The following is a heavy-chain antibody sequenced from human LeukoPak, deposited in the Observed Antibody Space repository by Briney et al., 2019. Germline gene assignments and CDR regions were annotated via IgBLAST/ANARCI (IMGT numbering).Heavy chain of an antibody. CDR1: EFTFITYT. Sequence: GGSLRLSCAASEFTFITYTMHWVRQAPGKGLEHVSAISSNGGITYYANSVTGRFTISRDNSQNTLYLQMGSLRAEDMAVYYCARLTSTIPDAFDIWGQGTMVTVSS. V-gene: IGHV3-64*01. D-gene: IGHD3-3*01. CDR3: ARLTSTIPDAFDI. CDR2: ISSNGGIT. J-gene: IGHJ3*02.